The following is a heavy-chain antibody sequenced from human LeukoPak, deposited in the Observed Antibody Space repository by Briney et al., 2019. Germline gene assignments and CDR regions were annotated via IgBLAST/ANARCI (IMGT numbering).Heavy chain of an antibody. D-gene: IGHD3-9*01. J-gene: IGHJ3*02. V-gene: IGHV1-2*02. CDR1: GYTFTGYY. CDR3: AADPRTLDILTGSFKPVAFDI. CDR2: INPNSGGT. Sequence: ASVKVSCKASGYTFTGYYMHWVRQAPGQGLEWMGWINPNSGGTNYAQKFQGRVTMTRDTSISTAYMELSSLRSEDTAVYYCAADPRTLDILTGSFKPVAFDIWGQGTMVTVSS.